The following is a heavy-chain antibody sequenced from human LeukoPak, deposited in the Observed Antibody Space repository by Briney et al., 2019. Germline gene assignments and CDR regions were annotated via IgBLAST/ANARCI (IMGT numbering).Heavy chain of an antibody. Sequence: SETLSLTCTVSGGSISSYYWSWIRQPPGKGLEWIGYIYYSGSTNYNPSLKSRVTISVDTSKNQFSLKLSSVTAADTAVYYCARHGYYERYFQHWGQGTLVTASS. CDR1: GGSISSYY. V-gene: IGHV4-59*08. CDR2: IYYSGST. J-gene: IGHJ1*01. D-gene: IGHD5-18*01. CDR3: ARHGYYERYFQH.